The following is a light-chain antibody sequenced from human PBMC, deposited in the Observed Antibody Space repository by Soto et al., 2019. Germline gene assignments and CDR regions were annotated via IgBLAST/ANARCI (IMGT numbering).Light chain of an antibody. CDR1: QSVSSY. CDR2: DAS. Sequence: EIGLTQSPATLSLSPGERATLSCRASQSVSSYLAWYQQKPGQAPRLLIYDASNRATGIPARFSGSRSGTDFTLTISSLEPEDFAVYYCQQRSNWPPGLTFGGGTKVEIK. CDR3: QQRSNWPPGLT. V-gene: IGKV3-11*01. J-gene: IGKJ4*01.